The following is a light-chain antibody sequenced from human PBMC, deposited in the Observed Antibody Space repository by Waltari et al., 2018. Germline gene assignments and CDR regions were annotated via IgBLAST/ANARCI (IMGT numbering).Light chain of an antibody. V-gene: IGLV1-47*01. Sequence: QSLLTQPPSVSAAPGQQVTISCSGPTSNVGTNSVFWFQHFVGLAPRLLIYKNLERPSGVSDRFSASKSGTSASLFIAGLRSEDEALYYCSAWDDSRGGLWVFGGGTRVTVL. J-gene: IGLJ3*02. CDR3: SAWDDSRGGLWV. CDR1: TSNVGTNS. CDR2: KNL.